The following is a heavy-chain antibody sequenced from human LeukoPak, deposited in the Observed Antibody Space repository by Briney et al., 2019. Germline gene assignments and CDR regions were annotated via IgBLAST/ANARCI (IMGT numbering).Heavy chain of an antibody. J-gene: IGHJ4*02. Sequence: ASVKVSCKASGYTFTGYYMHWVRQAPGQGLEWMGWINPNSGGTNYAQKFQGRVTMTRDTSISTAYMELSRLRSDDTAVYYCASDGDLNYYDSSGPTDYWGQGTLVTVSS. CDR1: GYTFTGYY. D-gene: IGHD3-22*01. CDR2: INPNSGGT. CDR3: ASDGDLNYYDSSGPTDY. V-gene: IGHV1-2*02.